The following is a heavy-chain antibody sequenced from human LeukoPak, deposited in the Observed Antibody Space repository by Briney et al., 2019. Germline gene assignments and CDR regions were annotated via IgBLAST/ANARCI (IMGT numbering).Heavy chain of an antibody. CDR3: ARFILTGYSLDY. J-gene: IGHJ4*02. CDR1: GGSIYSYY. Sequence: SETLSLTCTVSGGSIYSYYWSWIRQPAGKGLEWIGRIYTSGSTNYNPSLKSPVSISVDTSKNQFSLNVISVTAADTAVYYCARFILTGYSLDYWGQGTLVTVSS. CDR2: IYTSGST. D-gene: IGHD3-9*01. V-gene: IGHV4-4*07.